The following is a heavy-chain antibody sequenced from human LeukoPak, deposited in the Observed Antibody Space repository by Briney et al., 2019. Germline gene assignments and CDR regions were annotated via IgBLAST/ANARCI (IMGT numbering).Heavy chain of an antibody. CDR2: INHSGST. Sequence: SQTLSLTCTVSGGSISSGGYYWSWIRQPPGKGLEWIGEINHSGSTNYNPFLKSRVTISVDTSKNQFSLKLSSVTAADTAVYYCARHQRGWELRVDAFDIWGQGTMVTVSS. J-gene: IGHJ3*02. V-gene: IGHV4-30-2*01. D-gene: IGHD1-26*01. CDR1: GGSISSGGYY. CDR3: ARHQRGWELRVDAFDI.